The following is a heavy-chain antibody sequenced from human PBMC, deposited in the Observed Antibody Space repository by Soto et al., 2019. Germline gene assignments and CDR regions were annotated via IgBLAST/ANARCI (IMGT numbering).Heavy chain of an antibody. J-gene: IGHJ4*02. CDR3: TRDPAPSGWYDY. CDR1: GFTLRDYW. V-gene: IGHV3-74*01. D-gene: IGHD6-19*01. CDR2: ISSDGSST. Sequence: GGSLRLSCAASGFTLRDYWMHWVRQAPGKGLVWVSRISSDGSSTSYADSVKGRFIISRDSAKNMLYLQMNSLRAEDTALYYCTRDPAPSGWYDYWGRGTLVTVSS.